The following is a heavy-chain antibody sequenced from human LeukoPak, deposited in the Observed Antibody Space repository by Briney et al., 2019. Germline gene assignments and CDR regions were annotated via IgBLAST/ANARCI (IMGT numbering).Heavy chain of an antibody. D-gene: IGHD3-22*01. CDR2: IYYSGRT. V-gene: IGHV4-39*01. CDR1: GDSIRSSSYY. CDR3: ARRRYYDSSGYLD. J-gene: IGHJ1*01. Sequence: SETLSLTCTVSGDSIRSSSYYWDWIRQPPGKGPEWIGTIYYSGRTYYNPSLKSRVTISIDTSKNQFSLKLTSVTAADTAVYYCARRRYYDSSGYLDWGQGTLLPVSS.